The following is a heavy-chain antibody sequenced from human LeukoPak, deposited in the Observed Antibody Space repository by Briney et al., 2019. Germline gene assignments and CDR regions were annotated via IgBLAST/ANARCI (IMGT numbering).Heavy chain of an antibody. D-gene: IGHD2-2*01. Sequence: PSETLSLTCAVYGGSFSGYYWSWIRQPPGKGLEWTGEINHSGSTNYNPSLKSRVTISVDTSKNQFSLKLSSVTAADTAVYYCARGGEDIVVVPATLNFDYWGQGTLVTVSS. V-gene: IGHV4-34*01. CDR3: ARGGEDIVVVPATLNFDY. CDR1: GGSFSGYY. J-gene: IGHJ4*02. CDR2: INHSGST.